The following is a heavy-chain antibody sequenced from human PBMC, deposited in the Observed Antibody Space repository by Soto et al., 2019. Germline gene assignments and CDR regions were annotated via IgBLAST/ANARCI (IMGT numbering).Heavy chain of an antibody. CDR1: GFTFSSYA. Sequence: QVQLVKSGGGVVQPGRSLRLSCAASGFTFSSYAMHWVRQAPGKGLEWVAVISYDGSYKYYADSVKGRFTISRDNSKNTLYVQMDTERAENSAVYSCAKDRVRTGFGEAYNPYYYYYYGMDVWGQGTTVTVSS. J-gene: IGHJ6*02. CDR2: ISYDGSYK. CDR3: AKDRVRTGFGEAYNPYYYYYYGMDV. V-gene: IGHV3-30*18. D-gene: IGHD2-21*01.